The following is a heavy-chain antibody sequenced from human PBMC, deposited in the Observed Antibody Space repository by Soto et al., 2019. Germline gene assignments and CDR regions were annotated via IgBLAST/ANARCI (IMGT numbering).Heavy chain of an antibody. D-gene: IGHD3-9*01. CDR1: GGCISNYY. Sequence: SETLALTCTVSGGCISNYYWSWIRQSPGKGLEWIAYIYYSGSTKYNPSLKSRVTISVDTSKNQFSLKMNSVTAADTAVYYCARYDILTGYSDRFDPWGQGILVTVSS. J-gene: IGHJ5*02. V-gene: IGHV4-59*08. CDR3: ARYDILTGYSDRFDP. CDR2: IYYSGST.